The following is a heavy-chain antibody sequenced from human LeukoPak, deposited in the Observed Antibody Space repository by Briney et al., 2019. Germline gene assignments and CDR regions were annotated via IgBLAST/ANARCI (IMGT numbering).Heavy chain of an antibody. Sequence: ASVKVSCKASGYSFSDFYMHWVRLAPGQGLEWMGWINPNSGGTDYAQKFQGRVTMTRDTSISTAYMALSSLRSDDTAVYYCARVRSVVGGTIGYWGQGTLVTVSS. CDR2: INPNSGGT. CDR3: ARVRSVVGGTIGY. D-gene: IGHD2-15*01. J-gene: IGHJ4*02. CDR1: GYSFSDFY. V-gene: IGHV1-2*02.